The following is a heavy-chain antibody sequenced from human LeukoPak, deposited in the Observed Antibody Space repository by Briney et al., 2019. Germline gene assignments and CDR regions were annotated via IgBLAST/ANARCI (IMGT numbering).Heavy chain of an antibody. Sequence: SETLSLTCTVSGGSISSGSYYWSWIRQPAGKGLEWIGRIYTSGSTNYNPSLKSRVTISVDTSKNQFSLKLSSVTAADTAVYYCARGPYYYDSSGLRVAFDIWGQGTMVTVSS. J-gene: IGHJ3*02. V-gene: IGHV4-61*02. CDR1: GGSISSGSYY. CDR3: ARGPYYYDSSGLRVAFDI. CDR2: IYTSGST. D-gene: IGHD3-22*01.